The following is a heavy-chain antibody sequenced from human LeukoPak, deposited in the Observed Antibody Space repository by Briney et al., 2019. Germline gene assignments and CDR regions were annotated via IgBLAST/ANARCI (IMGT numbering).Heavy chain of an antibody. CDR3: ASARTIVATSGFDP. J-gene: IGHJ5*02. V-gene: IGHV1-69*06. Sequence: SVKVSCKASGGTFSSYAISWVRQAPGQGLEWMGGIIPIFGTANYAQKFQGRVTITADKSTSTAYMELSSLRSEDTAVYYCASARTIVATSGFDPWGQGTLVTVSS. D-gene: IGHD5-12*01. CDR1: GGTFSSYA. CDR2: IIPIFGTA.